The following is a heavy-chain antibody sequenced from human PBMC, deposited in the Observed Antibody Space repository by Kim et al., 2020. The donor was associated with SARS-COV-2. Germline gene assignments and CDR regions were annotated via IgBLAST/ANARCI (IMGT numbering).Heavy chain of an antibody. J-gene: IGHJ2*01. CDR1: GGSISSSGYF. Sequence: SETLSLTFSVSGGSISSSGYFWAWIRQPPGKGLEWIGMIYYSGNTFYSPSLRSRVTISVDTSKNQFSLKLSSVTAADTAVYYCARLAKSAERYFDLWGRGTLVTVSS. V-gene: IGHV4-39*01. CDR2: IYYSGNT. CDR3: ARLAKSAERYFDL.